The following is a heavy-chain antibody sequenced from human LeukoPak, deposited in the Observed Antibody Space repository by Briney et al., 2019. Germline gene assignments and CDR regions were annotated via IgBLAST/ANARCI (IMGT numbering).Heavy chain of an antibody. CDR3: ARWAARTFGVAGSRVYYYGMDV. V-gene: IGHV3-48*03. D-gene: IGHD6-19*01. CDR1: GFTFSRYE. CDR2: ISSSGNAI. J-gene: IGHJ6*02. Sequence: PGGSLRLSCAASGFTFSRYEMNWVRQAPGKGLEWVSYISSSGNAIYYADSVKGRFTISRDNAQNSLYLRMNSLRADDTAVYYCARWAARTFGVAGSRVYYYGMDVWGQGTTVTVSS.